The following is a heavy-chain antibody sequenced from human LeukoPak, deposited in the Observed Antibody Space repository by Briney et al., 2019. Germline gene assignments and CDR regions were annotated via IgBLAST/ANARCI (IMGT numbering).Heavy chain of an antibody. J-gene: IGHJ4*02. CDR2: IYYSGST. D-gene: IGHD3-10*01. CDR3: ARHRGSGSPYFDY. CDR1: GDSINNYY. V-gene: IGHV4-59*08. Sequence: SETLSLTCTVSGDSINNYYWGWIRQSPGKGLEWIGYIYYSGSTKYNPSLKSRVIILVDTSKNQFSLRLSSVTAADTATYYCARHRGSGSPYFDYWGQGTLVTVSS.